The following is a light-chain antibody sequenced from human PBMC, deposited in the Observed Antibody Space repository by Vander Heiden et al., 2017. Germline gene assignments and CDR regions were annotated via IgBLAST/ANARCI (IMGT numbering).Light chain of an antibody. CDR3: MQALQTPWT. J-gene: IGKJ1*01. CDR1: QSLLHSNGYNY. CDR2: FGS. V-gene: IGKV2-28*01. Sequence: DIVMTQSPLSLPVTPGEPPSISCRSSQSLLHSNGYNYLDWYLQKPGQSPQLLIYFGSNRVSGVPDRFSGSGSCTDFTLKISRVEAEDVGVYYCMQALQTPWTFGQGTKVEIK.